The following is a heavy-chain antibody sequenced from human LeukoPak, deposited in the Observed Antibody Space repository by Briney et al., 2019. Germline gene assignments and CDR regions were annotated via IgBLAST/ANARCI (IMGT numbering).Heavy chain of an antibody. CDR3: ARGTSGSYYNVDLDY. D-gene: IGHD3-10*01. CDR1: GYTFTSYG. Sequence: ASVKVSCKASGYTFTSYGISWVRQAPGQGLEWMGWISAYNGNTNYVQKLQGRVTMTTDTSTSTAYMELRSLRSDDTAVYYCARGTSGSYYNVDLDYWGQGTLVTVSS. V-gene: IGHV1-18*01. J-gene: IGHJ4*02. CDR2: ISAYNGNT.